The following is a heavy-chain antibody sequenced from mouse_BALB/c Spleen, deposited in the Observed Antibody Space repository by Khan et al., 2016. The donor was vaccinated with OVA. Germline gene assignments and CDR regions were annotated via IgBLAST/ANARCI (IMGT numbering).Heavy chain of an antibody. CDR3: ARQEGYYGSSYSFDY. Sequence: LVESGGDLVKPGGSLKLSCEASGFTFSNYGMSWVRQTPDKWLEWVATISSGGSYTYYPDSVKGRFTISRDNAKNTLYLQMSGLKSEDTAIDSWARQEGYYGSSYSFDYWGHGTTLTVSS. V-gene: IGHV5-6*01. D-gene: IGHD1-1*01. CDR2: ISSGGSYT. J-gene: IGHJ2*01. CDR1: GFTFSNYG.